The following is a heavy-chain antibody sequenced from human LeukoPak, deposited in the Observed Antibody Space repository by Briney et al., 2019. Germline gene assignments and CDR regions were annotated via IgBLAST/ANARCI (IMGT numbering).Heavy chain of an antibody. CDR2: IIPIFGTA. D-gene: IGHD3-22*01. CDR3: ASESYNYYDSSGPRHSDY. V-gene: IGHV1-69*05. Sequence: ASVKVSCKASGGTFSSYAISWVRQAPGQGLEWMGGIIPIFGTANYAQKFQGRVTITTDESTSTAYMELSSLRYEDTAVYYCASESYNYYDSSGPRHSDYWGQGTLVTVSS. CDR1: GGTFSSYA. J-gene: IGHJ4*02.